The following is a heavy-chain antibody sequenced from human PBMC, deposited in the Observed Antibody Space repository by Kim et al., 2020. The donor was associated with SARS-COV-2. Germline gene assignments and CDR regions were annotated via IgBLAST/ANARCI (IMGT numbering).Heavy chain of an antibody. CDR1: GGSISSYY. D-gene: IGHD3-10*01. CDR2: IYYSGST. V-gene: IGHV4-59*13. J-gene: IGHJ4*02. Sequence: SETLSLTCTVSGGSISSYYWSWIRQPPGKGLEWIGYIYYSGSTNYNPSLKSRVTISVDTSKNQFSLKLSSVTAADTAVYYCARENIGAFYYWGQGTLVTVSS. CDR3: ARENIGAFYY.